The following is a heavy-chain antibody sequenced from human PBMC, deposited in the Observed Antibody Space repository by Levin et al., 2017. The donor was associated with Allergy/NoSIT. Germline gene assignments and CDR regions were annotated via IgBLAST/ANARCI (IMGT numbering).Heavy chain of an antibody. D-gene: IGHD6-13*01. CDR3: ARGGAAGTRGVWYFDY. Sequence: GESLKISCAASGFTFSSYAMHWVRQAPGKGLEWVAVISYDGSNKYYADSVKGRFTISRDNSKNTLYLQMNSLRAEDTAVYYCARGGAAGTRGVWYFDYWGQGTLVTVSS. CDR1: GFTFSSYA. J-gene: IGHJ4*02. CDR2: ISYDGSNK. V-gene: IGHV3-30-3*01.